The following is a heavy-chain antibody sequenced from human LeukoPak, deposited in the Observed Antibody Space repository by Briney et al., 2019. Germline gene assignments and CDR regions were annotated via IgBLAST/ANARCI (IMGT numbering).Heavy chain of an antibody. V-gene: IGHV3-23*01. Sequence: GGSLRLSCVASGFTLRSYVMNWVRQTPGKGLEWVSSISGSGDSTFYADSVKGRFSISRDNSNNTLYLQMNSLRAEDTAIYYCARVGRGYSFKVYYFDYWGQGTLVTVSS. J-gene: IGHJ4*02. CDR1: GFTLRSYV. CDR3: ARVGRGYSFKVYYFDY. CDR2: ISGSGDST. D-gene: IGHD5-18*01.